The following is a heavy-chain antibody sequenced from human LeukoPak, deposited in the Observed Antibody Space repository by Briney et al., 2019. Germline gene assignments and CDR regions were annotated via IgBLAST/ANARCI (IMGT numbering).Heavy chain of an antibody. J-gene: IGHJ4*02. CDR2: IYHSGST. Sequence: SETLSLTCSVSGYSINSGYYWDWIRQPPGKGLEWIGSIYHSGSTYYNPSLKGRITISVDTSKNQFSLKLSSVTAADTAVYYCARGPSGYDILTGYYPPRYFDYWGQGTLVTVSS. CDR3: ARGPSGYDILTGYYPPRYFDY. CDR1: GYSINSGYY. D-gene: IGHD3-9*01. V-gene: IGHV4-38-2*02.